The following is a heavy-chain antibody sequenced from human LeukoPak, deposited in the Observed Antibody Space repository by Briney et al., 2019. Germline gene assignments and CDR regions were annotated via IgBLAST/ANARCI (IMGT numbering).Heavy chain of an antibody. V-gene: IGHV3-30*04. CDR3: AKNGDSERWLQPKFVTH. J-gene: IGHJ4*02. CDR2: ISYDGSNN. D-gene: IGHD5-24*01. CDR1: GFTFSSYA. Sequence: PGGSLRLSCAASGFTFSSYAMHWVRQAPGKGLEWVAVISYDGSNNYYADSVRGRSTMSRDNSKNTLYLQMNSLRAEDTAVYYCAKNGDSERWLQPKFVTHWGQGTLVTVSS.